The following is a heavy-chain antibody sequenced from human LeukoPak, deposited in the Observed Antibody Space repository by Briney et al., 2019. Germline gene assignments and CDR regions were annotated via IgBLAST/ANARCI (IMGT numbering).Heavy chain of an antibody. CDR1: GYTFTSYG. D-gene: IGHD6-19*01. J-gene: IGHJ6*02. CDR3: ARDHSSGWYYYYYGMDV. Sequence: ASVKVSFKASGYTFTSYGISWVRQAPGQGGEGMGWISAYNGNTNYAQKLQGRVTMTTDTSTSTAYMELRSLRSDDTAVYYCARDHSSGWYYYYYGMDVWGQGTTVTVSS. CDR2: ISAYNGNT. V-gene: IGHV1-18*01.